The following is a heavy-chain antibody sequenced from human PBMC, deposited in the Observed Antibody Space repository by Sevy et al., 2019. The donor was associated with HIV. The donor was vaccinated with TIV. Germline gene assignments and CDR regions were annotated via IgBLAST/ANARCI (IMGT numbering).Heavy chain of an antibody. CDR2: ISGSGGST. J-gene: IGHJ1*01. V-gene: IGHV3-23*01. CDR1: GFTFSSYA. CDR3: AKYYYDSSGYYYPADYFQH. D-gene: IGHD3-22*01. Sequence: GGSLRLSCAASGFTFSSYAMSWVRQAPGKGLEWVSAISGSGGSTYYADSVKGRFTITRDNSKNTLYLQMNSLRAEDTAVYYCAKYYYDSSGYYYPADYFQHWGQGTLVTVSS.